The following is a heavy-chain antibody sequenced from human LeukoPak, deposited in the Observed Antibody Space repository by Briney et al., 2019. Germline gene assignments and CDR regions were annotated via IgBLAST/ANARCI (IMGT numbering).Heavy chain of an antibody. CDR2: IYYSGST. J-gene: IGHJ6*02. CDR1: GGSISSYY. CDR3: ARTSPGSSSWYTAWGTSYYYYGMDV. D-gene: IGHD6-13*01. V-gene: IGHV4-59*08. Sequence: SETLSLTCTVSGGSISSYYWSWIGQPPGKGLEWIGYIYYSGSTNYNPSLKSRVTISVDTSKNQFSLKLSSVTAADTAVYYCARTSPGSSSWYTAWGTSYYYYGMDVWGQGTTVTVSS.